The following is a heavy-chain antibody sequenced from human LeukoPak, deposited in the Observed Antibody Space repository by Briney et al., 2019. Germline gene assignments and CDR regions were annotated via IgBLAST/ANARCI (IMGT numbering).Heavy chain of an antibody. J-gene: IGHJ5*02. Sequence: GASVKVSCKASGYTFTGYYMHWVRQAPGQGLEWMGWINPNSGGTNYAQKFQGRVTMTRDTSISTAYMELSRLRSDDTAVYYCARDKKPLRYFDWFRGSAGGGANNWFDPWGQGTLVTVSS. V-gene: IGHV1-2*02. D-gene: IGHD3-9*01. CDR3: ARDKKPLRYFDWFRGSAGGGANNWFDP. CDR1: GYTFTGYY. CDR2: INPNSGGT.